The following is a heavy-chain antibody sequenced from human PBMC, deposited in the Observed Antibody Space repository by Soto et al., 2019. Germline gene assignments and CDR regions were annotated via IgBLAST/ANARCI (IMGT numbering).Heavy chain of an antibody. V-gene: IGHV3-11*01. CDR2: ISSGGNTI. Sequence: GSLRLSCAASGFTFSDYYMSWIRQAPGKGLEWVSYISSGGNTIYYADSVKGRFTISRDNAKNSLYLQMNSLRAEDTAVYYCARAPAGTSPFFDYWGQGALVTVSS. CDR1: GFTFSDYY. J-gene: IGHJ4*02. CDR3: ARAPAGTSPFFDY. D-gene: IGHD6-13*01.